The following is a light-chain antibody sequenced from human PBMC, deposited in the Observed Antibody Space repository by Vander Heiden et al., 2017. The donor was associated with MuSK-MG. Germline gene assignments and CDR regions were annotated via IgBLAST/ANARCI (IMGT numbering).Light chain of an antibody. CDR1: KIESKC. CDR3: QVWDSSSDHPV. CDR2: YDS. V-gene: IGLV3-21*04. Sequence: SYVLTQPPSVSVAPGKTARSTCGGNKIESKCVHWYQQKPGQAPVLVIYYDSDRPSGLPERFSGSNSGNTATLTISRVEAGDEADYYCQVWDSSSDHPVFGGGTKLTVL. J-gene: IGLJ2*01.